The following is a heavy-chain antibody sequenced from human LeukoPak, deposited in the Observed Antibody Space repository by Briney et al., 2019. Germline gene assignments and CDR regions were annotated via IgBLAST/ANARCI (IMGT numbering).Heavy chain of an antibody. CDR1: GFTFSSHG. J-gene: IGHJ4*02. D-gene: IGHD3-22*01. CDR3: ARSRSGYYEDY. V-gene: IGHV3-7*01. Sequence: PGGSLRLSCAASGFTFSSHGMSWVRQAPGKGLEWVANIKEDGSEKYYVDSVKGRFTISRDNAKNSLSLQVNSLRAEDTAVYYCARSRSGYYEDYWGQGTLVTVSS. CDR2: IKEDGSEK.